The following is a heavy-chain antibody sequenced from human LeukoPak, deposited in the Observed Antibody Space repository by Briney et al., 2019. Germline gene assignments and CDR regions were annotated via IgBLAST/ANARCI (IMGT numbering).Heavy chain of an antibody. CDR3: ATDEISPMDV. J-gene: IGHJ6*03. CDR1: GYTFTSYY. V-gene: IGHV1-46*01. Sequence: ASVKVSCKASGYTFTSYYMHWVRQAPGQGLEWMGLINPTGGSTGYAQKFQGRVTMTEDTSTDTAYMELSSLRSEDTAVYYCATDEISPMDVWGKGTTVTVSS. CDR2: INPTGGST.